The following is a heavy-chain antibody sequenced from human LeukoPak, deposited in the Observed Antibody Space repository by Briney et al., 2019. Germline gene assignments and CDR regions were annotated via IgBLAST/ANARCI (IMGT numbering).Heavy chain of an antibody. CDR1: GFTFSRYW. CDR3: ARDSPGYGGYSY. Sequence: GGSLRLSCTASGFTFSRYWMTWVRQAPGKGLEWVANLKQDGSKKYYVDSMKVRFTISRDNAKNSLNLQINSLRAEDTAVYYCARDSPGYGGYSYWGQGTLVTVSS. J-gene: IGHJ4*02. V-gene: IGHV3-7*04. CDR2: LKQDGSKK. D-gene: IGHD5-12*01.